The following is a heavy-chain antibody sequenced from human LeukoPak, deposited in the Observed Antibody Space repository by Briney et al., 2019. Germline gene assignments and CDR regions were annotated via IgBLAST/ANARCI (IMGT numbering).Heavy chain of an antibody. CDR3: ARSSGWYLKATSFDY. J-gene: IGHJ4*02. V-gene: IGHV4-34*01. Sequence: PSETLSLTCAVYGGSFSGYYWSWIRQPPGKGLEWIGEINHSGSTNYNPSLKSRVTISVDTSQNQFSLKLSSVTAADTAVYYCARSSGWYLKATSFDYWGQGTLVTVSS. D-gene: IGHD6-19*01. CDR1: GGSFSGYY. CDR2: INHSGST.